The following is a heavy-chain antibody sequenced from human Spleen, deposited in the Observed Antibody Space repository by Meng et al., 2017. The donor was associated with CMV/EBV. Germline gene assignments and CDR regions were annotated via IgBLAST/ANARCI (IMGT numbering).Heavy chain of an antibody. CDR3: ARDQEGTRIPSPIHYGLDV. CDR2: INPDSDYI. V-gene: IGHV3-21*06. D-gene: IGHD5-18*01. J-gene: IGHJ6*02. Sequence: GGSLRLSCAASGFTFDDNGMSWVRQAPGKGLEWVSSINPDSDYIYSADSLKGRFTISRDNAKNSVYLRMSGLRVEDTAVYYCARDQEGTRIPSPIHYGLDVWGQGTTVTVSS. CDR1: GFTFDDNG.